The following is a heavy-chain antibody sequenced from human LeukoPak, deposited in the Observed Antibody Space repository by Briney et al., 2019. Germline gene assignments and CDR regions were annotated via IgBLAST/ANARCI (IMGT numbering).Heavy chain of an antibody. D-gene: IGHD5-12*01. CDR1: GFTLSTYT. J-gene: IGHJ6*02. Sequence: GGSLRLSCAASGFTLSTYTLSWVRQAPGKGLEWVSGVGGSGDRTYYGDSVKGRFTISRDNSKNTLFLHMDSLRAEDTVVYYCARSRYSGYDRDFYYGMDVWGQGTTVTVSS. CDR3: ARSRYSGYDRDFYYGMDV. V-gene: IGHV3-23*01. CDR2: VGGSGDRT.